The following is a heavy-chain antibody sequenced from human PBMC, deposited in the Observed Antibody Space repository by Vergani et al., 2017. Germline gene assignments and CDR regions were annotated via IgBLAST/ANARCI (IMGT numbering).Heavy chain of an antibody. Sequence: QVQLQESGPGLVKPSQTLSLTCTVSGGSINSHNYYWSWIRQPAGKGLEWIGRIHTSGSTNYNPSLKSRVTMSEDTSKNQFSLNLTSVTAADTAVYFCARGRVRVATLRYNWFDPWGQGTLVTVSS. J-gene: IGHJ5*02. CDR3: ARGRVRVATLRYNWFDP. D-gene: IGHD5-12*01. CDR2: IHTSGST. CDR1: GGSINSHNYY. V-gene: IGHV4-61*02.